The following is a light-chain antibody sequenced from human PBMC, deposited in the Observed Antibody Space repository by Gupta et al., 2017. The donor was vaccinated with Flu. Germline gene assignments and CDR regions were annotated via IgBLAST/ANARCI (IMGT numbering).Light chain of an antibody. CDR3: CSDAGTYTI. J-gene: IGLJ2*01. CDR1: SSDVGGYDY. CDR2: DVN. Sequence: QSALTPPRSVSGSPGQSVTISCTGTSSDVGGYDYVSWYQHHPGNAPKLMIYDVNKRPSGVPDRFSGSKSGTTTSLTIAGLQAEDEDDYHCCSDAGTYTIFGGGTNLTVL. V-gene: IGLV2-11*01.